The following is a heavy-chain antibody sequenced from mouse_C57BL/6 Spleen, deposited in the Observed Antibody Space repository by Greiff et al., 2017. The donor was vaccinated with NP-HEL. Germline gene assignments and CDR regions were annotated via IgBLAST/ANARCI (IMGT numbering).Heavy chain of an antibody. CDR2: IHPNSGST. Sequence: VQLQQPGAELVKPGASVKLSCKASGYTFTSYWMHWVKQRPGQGLEWIGMIHPNSGSTNYNEKFKSKATLTVDKSSSTAYMQLSSLTSEDSAVYYCARKDSNYDYYAMDYWGQGTSVTVSS. J-gene: IGHJ4*01. CDR1: GYTFTSYW. CDR3: ARKDSNYDYYAMDY. D-gene: IGHD2-5*01. V-gene: IGHV1-64*01.